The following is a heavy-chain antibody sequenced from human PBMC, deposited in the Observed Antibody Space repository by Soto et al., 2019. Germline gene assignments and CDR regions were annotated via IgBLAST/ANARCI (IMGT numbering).Heavy chain of an antibody. D-gene: IGHD6-19*01. V-gene: IGHV4-39*01. J-gene: IGHJ5*02. CDR1: GGSISSSSYY. CDR3: ARHMREQWLFSSNWFDP. CDR2: IYYSGST. Sequence: PSETLSLTCTVSGGSISSSSYYWGWIRQPPGKGLEWIGSIYYSGSTYYNPSLKSRVTISVDTSKNQFSLKLSSVTAADTAVYYCARHMREQWLFSSNWFDPWGQGTLVTVSS.